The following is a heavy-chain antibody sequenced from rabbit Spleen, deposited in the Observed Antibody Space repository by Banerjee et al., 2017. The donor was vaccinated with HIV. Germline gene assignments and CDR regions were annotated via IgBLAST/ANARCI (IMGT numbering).Heavy chain of an antibody. CDR2: MNIGSGYT. D-gene: IGHD8-1*01. CDR1: VFSFSSGYY. CDR3: AWDTGSSFSSYGLDL. V-gene: IGHV1S45*01. J-gene: IGHJ6*01. Sequence: QQQLVESGGDLVKPGGTLTLTCTASVFSFSSGYYMCWVRQAQGKGLEWIGCMNIGSGYTYYASWAKGRFTISKTSSTTVTLQMTGLTVADTAAYFCAWDTGSSFSSYGLDLWGQGTLVTVS.